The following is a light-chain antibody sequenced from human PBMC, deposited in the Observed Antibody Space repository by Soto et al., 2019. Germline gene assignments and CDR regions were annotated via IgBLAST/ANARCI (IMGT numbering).Light chain of an antibody. CDR3: HHYHNWPMT. J-gene: IGKJ5*01. CDR1: EGVSSH. CDR2: DSS. Sequence: EIVMTQSPATLSVSPGQRATLCCTASEGVSSHLAWYQQKPGQAPRLLIYDSSTRATGIPARFSGSESGTEFTLTISSLQSEDFAVYYCHHYHNWPMTFGQGTRLEIK. V-gene: IGKV3-15*01.